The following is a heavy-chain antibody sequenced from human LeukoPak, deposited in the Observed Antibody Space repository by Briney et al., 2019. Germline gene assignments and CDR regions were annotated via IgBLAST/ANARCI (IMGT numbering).Heavy chain of an antibody. V-gene: IGHV4-34*01. Sequence: PSETLSLTCAVYGGSFSDFYWSWIRQPPGKGLEWIGEINHSGSTNYNPSLKSRVTISVDTSKNQFSLKLSSVTAADTAVYYCARGSGFGELVSWFDPWGQGTLVTVSS. CDR2: INHSGST. CDR3: ARGSGFGELVSWFDP. D-gene: IGHD3-10*01. CDR1: GGSFSDFY. J-gene: IGHJ5*02.